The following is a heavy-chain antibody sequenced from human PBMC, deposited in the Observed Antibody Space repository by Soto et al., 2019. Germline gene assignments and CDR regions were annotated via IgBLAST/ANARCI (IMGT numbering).Heavy chain of an antibody. Sequence: ASVKVSCKASGYTFTSYAMHWVRQAPGQRLEWMGWINAGNGNTKYSQKFQGRVTITRDTSASTAYMELSSLRSEDTAVYYCARVATKVTTIPLNFDYWGQGTLVTVSS. CDR3: ARVATKVTTIPLNFDY. V-gene: IGHV1-3*01. J-gene: IGHJ4*02. CDR2: INAGNGNT. D-gene: IGHD4-4*01. CDR1: GYTFTSYA.